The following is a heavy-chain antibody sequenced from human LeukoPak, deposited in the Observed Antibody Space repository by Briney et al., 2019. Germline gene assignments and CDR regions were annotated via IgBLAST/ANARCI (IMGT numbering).Heavy chain of an antibody. CDR1: GYTFTSYD. Sequence: GASVKVSCKASGYTFTSYDINWVRQATGQGLEWMGWMNPNSGNTGYAQKFQGRVTMTRNTSISTAYMELSSQRSEDTAVYYCARGYFWSGYYANYWGQGTLVTVSS. CDR2: MNPNSGNT. V-gene: IGHV1-8*01. D-gene: IGHD3-3*01. J-gene: IGHJ4*02. CDR3: ARGYFWSGYYANY.